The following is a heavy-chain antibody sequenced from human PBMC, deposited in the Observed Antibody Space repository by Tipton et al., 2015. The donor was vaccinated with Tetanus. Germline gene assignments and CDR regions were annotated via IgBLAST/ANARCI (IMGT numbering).Heavy chain of an antibody. Sequence: SLRLSCAASGFTFTRYAMHWVRQAPGKGLEWVAVITFDGGTKYYADSVKGRFTLSRDNSQNTLYPQMNSLKVEDTAVYYCAREDGGPTLDYFDSWGQGALVIVSS. CDR1: GFTFTRYA. CDR3: AREDGGPTLDYFDS. CDR2: ITFDGGTK. J-gene: IGHJ4*02. V-gene: IGHV3-30-3*01. D-gene: IGHD3-16*01.